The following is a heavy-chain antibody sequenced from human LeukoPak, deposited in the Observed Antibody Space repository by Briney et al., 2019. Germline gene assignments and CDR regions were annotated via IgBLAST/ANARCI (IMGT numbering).Heavy chain of an antibody. CDR3: ARPVRMGTSLTLAFDY. CDR2: INAGNGNT. V-gene: IGHV1-3*01. Sequence: ASVKVSCKASGYTFTSYAMHWVRQAPGQRLEWMGWINAGNGNTKYSQKFQGRVTITRDTSASTAYMELSSLRSEDTAVYYCARPVRMGTSLTLAFDYWGQGTLVTVSS. CDR1: GYTFTSYA. D-gene: IGHD7-27*01. J-gene: IGHJ4*02.